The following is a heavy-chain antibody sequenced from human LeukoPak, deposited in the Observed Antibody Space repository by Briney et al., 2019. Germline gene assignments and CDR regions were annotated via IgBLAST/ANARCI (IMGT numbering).Heavy chain of an antibody. CDR3: AKGLYSGSYYGAFDI. D-gene: IGHD1-26*01. Sequence: PGRSLRLSCAASGFTFDDYAMHWVRQAPGKGLEWVSGISWNSGSIGYADSVKGRFTISRDNAKNSLYLQMNSLRAGDMALYFCAKGLYSGSYYGAFDIWGQGTMVTVSS. CDR1: GFTFDDYA. V-gene: IGHV3-9*03. J-gene: IGHJ3*02. CDR2: ISWNSGSI.